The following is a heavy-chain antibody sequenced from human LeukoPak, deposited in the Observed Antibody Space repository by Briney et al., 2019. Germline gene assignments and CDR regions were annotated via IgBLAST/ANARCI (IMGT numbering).Heavy chain of an antibody. CDR3: ARVGAYYYYMDV. D-gene: IGHD3-10*01. Sequence: SDPVSLMCSVWSYFISSWYDLGWIRPPPGEGLGWIVNIYHGGSTYSDPSHRSRVTISIDTSKTQYSLTQSPRTATDTVVYYCARVGAYYYYMDVWGKGTTVTVSS. J-gene: IGHJ6*03. CDR1: SYFISSWYD. CDR2: IYHGGST. V-gene: IGHV4-38-2*02.